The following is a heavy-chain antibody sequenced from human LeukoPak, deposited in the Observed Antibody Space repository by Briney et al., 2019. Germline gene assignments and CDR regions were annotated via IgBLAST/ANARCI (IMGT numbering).Heavy chain of an antibody. J-gene: IGHJ6*03. V-gene: IGHV5-51*01. CDR2: IYPGDSDT. CDR3: ARHLKIAAAGTHYYYMDV. Sequence: GESLKISCKGSGSRFTSYWIGWVRQMPGKGLEWMGIIYPGDSDTRYSPSFQGQVTISADKSISTAYLQWSSLKASDTAMYYCARHLKIAAAGTHYYYMDVWGKGTTVTVSS. D-gene: IGHD6-13*01. CDR1: GSRFTSYW.